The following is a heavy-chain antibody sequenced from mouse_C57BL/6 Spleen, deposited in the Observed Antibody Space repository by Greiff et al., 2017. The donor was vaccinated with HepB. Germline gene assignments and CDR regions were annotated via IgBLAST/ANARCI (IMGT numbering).Heavy chain of an antibody. CDR3: ARGYGNQYYFDY. J-gene: IGHJ2*01. V-gene: IGHV1-80*01. Sequence: LVESGAELVKPGASVKISCKASGYAFSSYWMNWVKQRPGKGLEWIGQIYPGDGDTNYNGKFKGKATLTADKSSSTAYMQLSSLTSEDSAVYFCARGYGNQYYFDYWGQGTTLTVSS. D-gene: IGHD2-1*01. CDR2: IYPGDGDT. CDR1: GYAFSSYW.